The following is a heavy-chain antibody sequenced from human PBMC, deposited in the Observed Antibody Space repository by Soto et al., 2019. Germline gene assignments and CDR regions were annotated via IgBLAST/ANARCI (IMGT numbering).Heavy chain of an antibody. D-gene: IGHD2-2*01. V-gene: IGHV3-23*01. Sequence: XGCLRLSCSACGFIFASYAMSWVRQAPGKGLEWVSVISGSAGTTDYAGSVTGRFTISRDNSKNTLYLHMNSLKGEDTAVYYCAKNAPAYADAFDSWGQGTMVTVSS. CDR1: GFIFASYA. CDR3: AKNAPAYADAFDS. CDR2: ISGSAGTT. J-gene: IGHJ3*01.